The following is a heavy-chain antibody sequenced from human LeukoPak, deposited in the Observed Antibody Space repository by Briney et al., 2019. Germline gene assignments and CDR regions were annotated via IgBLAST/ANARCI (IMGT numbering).Heavy chain of an antibody. D-gene: IGHD5-12*01. Sequence: ASVKVSCKASGHTFTGYYMHWVRQAPGQGLEWMGWINPNSGGTNYAQKFQGRVTMTRDTSISTAYMELSRLRSDDTAVYYCARGDIVATVADYWGQGTLVTVSS. CDR2: INPNSGGT. J-gene: IGHJ4*02. CDR3: ARGDIVATVADY. V-gene: IGHV1-2*02. CDR1: GHTFTGYY.